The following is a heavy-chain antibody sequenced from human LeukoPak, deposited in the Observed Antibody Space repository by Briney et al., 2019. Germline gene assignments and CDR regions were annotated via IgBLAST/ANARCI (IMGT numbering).Heavy chain of an antibody. CDR3: ARGTFTPGP. CDR1: GFTFSTYS. V-gene: IGHV3-48*01. CDR2: ISSSSSTI. Sequence: GGSLRLSCAASGFTFSTYSMNWVRQAPGKGPEWLSHISSSSSTIYYADSVKGRFTISRDNAKNSLYLQMNSLRAEDTAVYYCARGTFTPGPWGQGTLVTVSS. J-gene: IGHJ5*02.